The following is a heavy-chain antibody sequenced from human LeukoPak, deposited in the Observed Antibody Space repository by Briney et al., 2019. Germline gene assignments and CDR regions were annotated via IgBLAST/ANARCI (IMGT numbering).Heavy chain of an antibody. J-gene: IGHJ6*02. CDR3: AREGGATNYYYYYGRDV. D-gene: IGHD1-26*01. CDR2: INPNSGGT. V-gene: IGHV1-2*02. CDR1: GYTFTGYY. Sequence: ASVKVSCKASGYTFTGYYMHWVRQAPGQGLEWMGWINPNSGGTNYAQKFQGRVTMTRDTSISTAYMELSRLRSDDTAVYYCAREGGATNYYYYYGRDVWGQGTTVTVS.